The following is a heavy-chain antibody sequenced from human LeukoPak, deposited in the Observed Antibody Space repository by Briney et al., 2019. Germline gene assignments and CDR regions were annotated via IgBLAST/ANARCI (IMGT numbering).Heavy chain of an antibody. V-gene: IGHV3-74*01. CDR3: ARDRYTGYDFGY. CDR1: GFTFSSYW. J-gene: IGHJ4*02. Sequence: GGSLRLSCAASGFTFSSYWMHWVRQGPGKGLVWVSRINSDGSDTSYADFVRGRFTISRDNAKNTLYLQMNSLRAEDTAVYFCARDRYTGYDFGYWGQGTLVTVSS. CDR2: INSDGSDT. D-gene: IGHD5-12*01.